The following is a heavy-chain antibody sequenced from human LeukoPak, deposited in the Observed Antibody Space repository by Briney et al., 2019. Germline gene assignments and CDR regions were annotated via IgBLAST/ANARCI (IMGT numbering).Heavy chain of an antibody. CDR2: INPNSGGT. D-gene: IGHD3-22*01. V-gene: IGHV1-2*02. J-gene: IGHJ4*02. CDR1: GYTFTGYY. Sequence: ASVKVSCKASGYTFTGYYMHWVRQAPGQGLEWMGWINPNSGGTNYAQKFQGRVTMTGDTSISTAYMELSRLRSDDTAVYFCARARGYYDSSGYDLGGDYWGQGTLVTVSS. CDR3: ARARGYYDSSGYDLGGDY.